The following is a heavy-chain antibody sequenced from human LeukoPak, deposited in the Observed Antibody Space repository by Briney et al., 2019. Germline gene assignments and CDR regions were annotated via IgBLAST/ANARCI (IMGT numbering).Heavy chain of an antibody. CDR2: ISAYNGNT. D-gene: IGHD2-2*01. V-gene: IGHV1-18*01. J-gene: IGHJ6*04. CDR3: ARDIVVVPAVPYYGMDV. Sequence: RASVKVSCKASGYTFTSYDINWVRQATGQGLEWMGWISAYNGNTNYAQKLQGRVTMTTDTSTSTAYMELRSLRSDDTAVYYCARDIVVVPAVPYYGMDVWGKGTTVTVSS. CDR1: GYTFTSYD.